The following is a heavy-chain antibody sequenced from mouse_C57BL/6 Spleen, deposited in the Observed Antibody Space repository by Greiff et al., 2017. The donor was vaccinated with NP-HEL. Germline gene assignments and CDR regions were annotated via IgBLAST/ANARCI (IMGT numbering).Heavy chain of an antibody. J-gene: IGHJ2*01. V-gene: IGHV1-64*01. CDR1: GYTFTSYW. CDR3: ARGEYSNFYFDY. Sequence: QVQLQQPGAELVKPGASVKLSCKASGYTFTSYWMHWVKQRPGQGLERIGMIHPNSGSTNYNEKFKSKATLTVDKSSSTAYMQLSSLTSEDSAVYYCARGEYSNFYFDYWGQGTTLTVSS. CDR2: IHPNSGST. D-gene: IGHD2-5*01.